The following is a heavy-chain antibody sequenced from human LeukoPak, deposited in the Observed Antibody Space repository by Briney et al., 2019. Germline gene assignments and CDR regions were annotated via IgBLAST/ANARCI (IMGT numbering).Heavy chain of an antibody. D-gene: IGHD6-25*01. V-gene: IGHV3-7*01. CDR1: GFAFSDSW. CDR3: ARRAVY. J-gene: IGHJ4*02. Sequence: PGGSLRLSCAASGFAFSDSWMTWIRQAPGKGLEWVAFIKGDGSAKKYVDSVKGRFTISRDNAKNSLFLQMNSLRAEDTAVYYCARRAVYWGQGTLVTVSS. CDR2: IKGDGSAK.